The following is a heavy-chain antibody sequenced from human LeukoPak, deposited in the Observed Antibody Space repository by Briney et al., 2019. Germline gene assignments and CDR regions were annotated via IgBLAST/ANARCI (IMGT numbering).Heavy chain of an antibody. Sequence: GGSLRLSCAASGFTFSSYAMHWVRQAPGKGLEWVAVISYDGSNKYYADSVKGRFTISRDNSKNTLYLQMNSLRAEDTAVYYCAKSPPHYDFWSGYYFVLFDYWGQGTLVTVSS. V-gene: IGHV3-30-3*02. CDR1: GFTFSSYA. J-gene: IGHJ4*02. CDR3: AKSPPHYDFWSGYYFVLFDY. D-gene: IGHD3-3*01. CDR2: ISYDGSNK.